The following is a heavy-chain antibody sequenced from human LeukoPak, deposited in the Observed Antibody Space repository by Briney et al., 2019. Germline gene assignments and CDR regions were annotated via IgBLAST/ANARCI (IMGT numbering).Heavy chain of an antibody. CDR2: ISSSSSTI. CDR3: ARAPVTTFYYYYYYMDV. Sequence: GGSLRLSCAASGFTFSSYSMNWVCQAPGKGLQWVSYISSSSSTIYYADSVNGRFTISRDNAKNSLYLQMNSLRAEDTAVYYCARAPVTTFYYYYYYMDVWGKGTTVTVSS. J-gene: IGHJ6*03. CDR1: GFTFSSYS. D-gene: IGHD4-17*01. V-gene: IGHV3-48*01.